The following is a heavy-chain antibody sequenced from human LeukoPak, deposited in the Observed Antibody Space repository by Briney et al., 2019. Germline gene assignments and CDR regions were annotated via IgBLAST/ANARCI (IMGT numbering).Heavy chain of an antibody. D-gene: IGHD6-6*01. V-gene: IGHV4-39*07. Sequence: PSETLSLTCTASGGSISSSSYYWGWIRQPPGKGLEWIGSIYYSGSTYYNPSLKSRVTISVDTSKNQFSLKLSSVTAADTAVYYCARLRGSSSSVYYYYYMDVWGKGTTVTVSS. CDR1: GGSISSSSYY. J-gene: IGHJ6*03. CDR2: IYYSGST. CDR3: ARLRGSSSSVYYYYYMDV.